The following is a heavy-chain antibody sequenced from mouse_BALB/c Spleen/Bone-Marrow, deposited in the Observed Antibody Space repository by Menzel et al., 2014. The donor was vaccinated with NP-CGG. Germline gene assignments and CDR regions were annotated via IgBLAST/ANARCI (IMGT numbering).Heavy chain of an antibody. V-gene: IGHV1-82*01. J-gene: IGHJ3*01. D-gene: IGHD4-1*01. CDR2: IYPGDEST. Sequence: QVQLQQPGPELVKPGASVKISCKASGYAFSSSWMNWVMQRPGQGLEWIGRIYPGDESTNYNGKFKGKATLTADKSSSTAYMQLSSLTSVDSAVYFCARPPTGTFAYWGQGTLVTVSA. CDR3: ARPPTGTFAY. CDR1: GYAFSSSW.